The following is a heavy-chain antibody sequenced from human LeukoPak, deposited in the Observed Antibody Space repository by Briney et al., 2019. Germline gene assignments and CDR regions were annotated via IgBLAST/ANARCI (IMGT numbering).Heavy chain of an antibody. CDR2: IYPGDSDT. CDR1: GYSFTSYW. V-gene: IGHV5-51*01. D-gene: IGHD6-19*01. Sequence: GESLEISCKGSGYSFTSYWIGWVRQMPGKGLEWMGIIYPGDSDTRYSPSFQGQVTISADESISTAYLQWSSLKASDTAMYYCARIGGIAVAGTVSAFDIWGQGTMVTVSS. CDR3: ARIGGIAVAGTVSAFDI. J-gene: IGHJ3*02.